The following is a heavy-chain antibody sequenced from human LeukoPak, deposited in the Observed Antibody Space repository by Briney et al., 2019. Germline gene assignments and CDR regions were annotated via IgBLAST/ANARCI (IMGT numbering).Heavy chain of an antibody. CDR3: ARDVELGYCSSTSCYDAFDI. Sequence: GGSLRLSCAASGFTFSSYSMNWVRQAPGKGLEWVSSISSSSSYIYYADSVKGRFTISRDNAKNSLYLQMNSLRDEDTAVYYCARDVELGYCSSTSCYDAFDIWGQGTMVTVSS. J-gene: IGHJ3*02. CDR2: ISSSSSYI. V-gene: IGHV3-21*01. CDR1: GFTFSSYS. D-gene: IGHD2-2*01.